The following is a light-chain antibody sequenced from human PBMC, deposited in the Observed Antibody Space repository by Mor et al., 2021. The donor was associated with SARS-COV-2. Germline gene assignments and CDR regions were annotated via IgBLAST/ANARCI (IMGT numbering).Light chain of an antibody. V-gene: IGKV3-11*01. CDR3: QQRSNWPPLWT. Sequence: TLSLSPGERATLSCRASQSVSSYLAWYQQKPGQAPRLLIYDASNRATGIPARFSGSGSGTDFTLTISSLEPEDFAVYYCQQRSNWPPLWTFGQGT. CDR1: QSVSSY. J-gene: IGKJ2*02. CDR2: DAS.